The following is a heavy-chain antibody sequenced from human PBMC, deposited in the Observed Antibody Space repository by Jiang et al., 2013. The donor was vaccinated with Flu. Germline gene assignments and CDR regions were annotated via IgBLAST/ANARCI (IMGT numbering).Heavy chain of an antibody. V-gene: IGHV5-51*01. CDR2: IYPGDSDT. D-gene: IGHD6-6*01. Sequence: GAEVKKPGESLKISCKGSGYSFTSYWIGWVRQMPGKGLEWMGIIYPGDSDTRYSPSFQGQVTISADKSISTLLQWSSLKASDTAMYYCARLDLEYSSSSRDYYYYYGMDVWAKGPRSPSP. CDR3: ARLDLEYSSSSRDYYYYYGMDV. CDR1: GYSFTSYW. J-gene: IGHJ6*02.